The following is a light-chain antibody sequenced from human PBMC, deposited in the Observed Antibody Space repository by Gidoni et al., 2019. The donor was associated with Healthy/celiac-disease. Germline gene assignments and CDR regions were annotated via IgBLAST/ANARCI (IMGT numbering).Light chain of an antibody. J-gene: IGKJ4*01. CDR2: AAS. CDR3: QQSYSTPHT. V-gene: IGKV1-39*01. Sequence: DIQMPQSPSSLSASVGDRVTITCRASQSISSYLNWYQQKPGKAPKLLIYAASSLQSGVPSRFSGSGSGTDFTLIISSLQPEDFATYYCQQSYSTPHTFGGGTKVEIK. CDR1: QSISSY.